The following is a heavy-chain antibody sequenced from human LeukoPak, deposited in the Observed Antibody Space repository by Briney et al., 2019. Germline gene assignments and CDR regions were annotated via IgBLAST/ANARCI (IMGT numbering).Heavy chain of an antibody. CDR3: ARGGTMGKANWFDP. CDR1: GGSISSYY. V-gene: IGHV4-4*07. Sequence: SETLSLTCTVSGGSISSYYWSWIRQPAGKGLEWIGRIYTSGITNYNPSLKSRVTMSVDTSKNQFSLKLSSVTAADTAMYYCARGGTMGKANWFDPWGQGTLVTVSS. CDR2: IYTSGIT. J-gene: IGHJ5*02. D-gene: IGHD3-16*01.